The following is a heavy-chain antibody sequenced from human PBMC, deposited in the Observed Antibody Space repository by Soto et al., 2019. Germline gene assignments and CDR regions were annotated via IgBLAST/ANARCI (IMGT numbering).Heavy chain of an antibody. CDR3: AKASSGWTTHYFDY. Sequence: WGALGLSCAASGFTFSNYAMNWVRQAPGKGLEWVPAIGGSGRHTYYADSVQGRFNISRDNSKNTLYLQMNSLRAEDTAVYYCAKASSGWTTHYFDYWGQGTLVTVSS. CDR1: GFTFSNYA. J-gene: IGHJ4*02. V-gene: IGHV3-23*01. CDR2: IGGSGRHT. D-gene: IGHD6-19*01.